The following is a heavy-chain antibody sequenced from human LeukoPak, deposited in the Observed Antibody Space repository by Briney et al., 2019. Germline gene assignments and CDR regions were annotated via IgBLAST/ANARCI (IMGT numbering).Heavy chain of an antibody. CDR1: GFTLNSNW. J-gene: IGHJ4*02. V-gene: IGHV3-74*01. CDR2: IYEDGRGT. CDR3: ATVFEH. Sequence: GGSLRLSCAVSGFTLNSNWIHWVRQAPGQGLVWVSRIYEDGRGTSYADSVRGRFTISKDDAKNTVYLQMNSLRAEDTAVYYCATVFEHWGQGTLVTVSS.